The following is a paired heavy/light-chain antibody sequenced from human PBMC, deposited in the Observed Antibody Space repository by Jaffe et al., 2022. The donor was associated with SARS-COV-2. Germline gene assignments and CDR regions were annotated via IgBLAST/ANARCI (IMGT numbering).Light chain of an antibody. Sequence: EIVMTQSPAILSVSPGKRATLSCRASQSVSSNLAWYQQKPGQAPRLLSYGASTRATGIPARFSGSGSGTEFTLTISSLQSEDFAVYYCQQYSSWPVTFGGGTKVEIE. V-gene: IGKV3-15*01. CDR3: QQYSSWPVT. CDR2: GAS. CDR1: QSVSSN. J-gene: IGKJ4*01.
Heavy chain of an antibody. V-gene: IGHV4-59*02. CDR1: GGSVSSYY. J-gene: IGHJ4*02. Sequence: QVQLQDSGPGLVKPSETLSLTCTVSGGSVSSYYWSWIRQPPGKGLEWIGSFYDSGSTNYNPSLKSRVTISIDTSKNQLSLKLTSVTAADTAVYYCAGGRQWLAFDYWGQGTLVTVSS. D-gene: IGHD6-19*01. CDR3: AGGRQWLAFDY. CDR2: FYDSGST.